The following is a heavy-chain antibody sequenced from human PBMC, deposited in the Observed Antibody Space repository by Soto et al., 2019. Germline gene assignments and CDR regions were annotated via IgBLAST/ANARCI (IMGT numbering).Heavy chain of an antibody. J-gene: IGHJ4*02. CDR2: INHLTTT. V-gene: IGHV4-34*01. CDR3: ARGYDTALAPIF. CDR1: GGSFSSYH. D-gene: IGHD5-18*01. Sequence: SETLSLTCAVYGGSFSSYHWSWIRQTPGKGLEWIGEINHLTTTNYNPSLKCRVIISLDTPKNQFSLKLSSVTAADTAVYYCARGYDTALAPIFWGQGILVTVSS.